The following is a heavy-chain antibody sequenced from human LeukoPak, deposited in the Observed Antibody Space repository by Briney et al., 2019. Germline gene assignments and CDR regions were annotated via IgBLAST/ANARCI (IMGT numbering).Heavy chain of an antibody. Sequence: SETLSLTCTVSSGSITSGEFYWSWIRQPAGKGLEWIGRIYARGSTIYNPSLKSRVTISLDTSKNQISLRLSSVTAADTALYYCAREFDSSGYSYWYFDLWGRGTLATVSS. D-gene: IGHD3-22*01. V-gene: IGHV4-61*02. CDR2: IYARGST. CDR3: AREFDSSGYSYWYFDL. CDR1: SGSITSGEFY. J-gene: IGHJ2*01.